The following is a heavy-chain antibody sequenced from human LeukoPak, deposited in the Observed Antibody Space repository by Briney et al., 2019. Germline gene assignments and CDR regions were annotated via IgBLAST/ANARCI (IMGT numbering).Heavy chain of an antibody. CDR2: ISNSGGST. CDR1: GFTFSSYA. CDR3: AELGITMIGGV. Sequence: GGSLRLSCAASGFTFSSYAMSWVRQAPGKGLEWVSTISNSGGSTYYADSVKGRFTISRDNSKNTLYLQMNSLRAEDTAVYYCAELGITMIGGVWGKGTTVTISS. V-gene: IGHV3-23*01. D-gene: IGHD3-10*02. J-gene: IGHJ6*04.